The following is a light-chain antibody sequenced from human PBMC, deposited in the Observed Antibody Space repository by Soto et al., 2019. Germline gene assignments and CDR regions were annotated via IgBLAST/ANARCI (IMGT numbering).Light chain of an antibody. J-gene: IGLJ3*02. CDR1: SSNIGTNY. Sequence: QSVLTQPPSASGTPGQRVTISCSGSSSNIGTNYAYWYQQLPGTAPKLLMYGDNQRPSGVPDRFSGYRSGTSASLAISDLRSEDEGDYYCAAWDDRLSGRLFGGGTKLTVL. CDR2: GDN. V-gene: IGLV1-47*02. CDR3: AAWDDRLSGRL.